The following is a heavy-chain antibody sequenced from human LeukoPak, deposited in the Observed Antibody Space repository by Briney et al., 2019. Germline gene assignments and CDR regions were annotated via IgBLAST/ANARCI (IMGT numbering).Heavy chain of an antibody. CDR3: ARQRTTVTTLDY. J-gene: IGHJ4*02. CDR2: IGTAGDT. CDR1: GFTFSSYD. Sequence: GGSLRLSCAASGFTFSSYDMHWVRQVTGKGLEWVSGIGTAGDTYYSGSVKGRFTISRENAKNSLYLQMNNLRAGDTAVYYCARQRTTVTTLDYWGQGTLVTVSS. D-gene: IGHD4-17*01. V-gene: IGHV3-13*01.